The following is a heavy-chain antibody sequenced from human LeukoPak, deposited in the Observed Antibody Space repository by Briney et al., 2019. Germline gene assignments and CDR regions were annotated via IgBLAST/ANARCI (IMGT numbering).Heavy chain of an antibody. V-gene: IGHV3-30*03. CDR3: ARGYTTGWTDY. J-gene: IGHJ4*02. CDR1: GFTFSNYP. D-gene: IGHD6-19*01. Sequence: GGSLRLSCAASGFTFSNYPMHWVRQAPGKGLEWVVVIANDGRDKHYGESVKGRFTISRDNSRNTLYLQMNSLRAEDTAVYYCARGYTTGWTDYWGQGTLVTVSS. CDR2: IANDGRDK.